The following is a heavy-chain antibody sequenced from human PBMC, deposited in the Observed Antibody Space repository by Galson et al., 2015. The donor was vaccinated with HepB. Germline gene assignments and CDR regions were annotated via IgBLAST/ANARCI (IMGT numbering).Heavy chain of an antibody. Sequence: SVKVSCKASGYTFTSYAMHWVRQAPGQRLEWMGWINAGNGNTKYSQKFQGRVTITRDTSASTAYMELSSLRSEYTAVYYCARDGVILTGYYPPYYYYYMDVCGKGSPVTVSS. V-gene: IGHV1-3*01. CDR2: INAGNGNT. J-gene: IGHJ6*03. CDR1: GYTFTSYA. CDR3: ARDGVILTGYYPPYYYYYMDV. D-gene: IGHD3-9*01.